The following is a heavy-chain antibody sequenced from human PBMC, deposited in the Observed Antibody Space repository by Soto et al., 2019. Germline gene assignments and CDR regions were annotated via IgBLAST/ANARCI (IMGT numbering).Heavy chain of an antibody. D-gene: IGHD3-9*01. V-gene: IGHV3-23*01. CDR1: GFTFSSYA. CDR3: AKILTGGRYFDWLLHAFDY. Sequence: GGSLRLSCAASGFTFSSYAMSWVRQAPGKGLEWVSAISGSGGSTYYADSVKGRFTISRDNSKNTLYLQMNSLRAEDTAVYYCAKILTGGRYFDWLLHAFDYWGQGALVTVSS. CDR2: ISGSGGST. J-gene: IGHJ4*02.